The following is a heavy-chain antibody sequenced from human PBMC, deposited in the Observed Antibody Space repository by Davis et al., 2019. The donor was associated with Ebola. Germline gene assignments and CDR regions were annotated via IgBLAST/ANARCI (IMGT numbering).Heavy chain of an antibody. V-gene: IGHV3-73*01. J-gene: IGHJ4*02. D-gene: IGHD3-22*01. CDR1: GFTFSGSA. Sequence: GESLKISCAASGFTFSGSAMHWVRQASGKGLEWVGRIRSKANSYATAYAASVKGRFTISRDDSKNTAYLQMNSLKTEDTAVYYCARAPRTYYYDSSGYYYAGYFDYWGQGTLVTVSS. CDR3: ARAPRTYYYDSSGYYYAGYFDY. CDR2: IRSKANSYAT.